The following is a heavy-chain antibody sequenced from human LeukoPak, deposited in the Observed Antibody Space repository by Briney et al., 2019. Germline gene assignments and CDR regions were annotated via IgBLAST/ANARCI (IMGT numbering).Heavy chain of an antibody. CDR3: ARWNSGGDY. CDR2: INHSGST. CDR1: GGSFSGYY. J-gene: IGHJ4*02. D-gene: IGHD1/OR15-1a*01. Sequence: PSETLSLTCAVYGGSFSGYYWSWIRQPPGKGLEWIGEINHSGSTNYNPSLKSRVTISVDTSKNQFSLNLSSVTAADTAVYYCARWNSGGDYWGQGTLVTVSS. V-gene: IGHV4-34*01.